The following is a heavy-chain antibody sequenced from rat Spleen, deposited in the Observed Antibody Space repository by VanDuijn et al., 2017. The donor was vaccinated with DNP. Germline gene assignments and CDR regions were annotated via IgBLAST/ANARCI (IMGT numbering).Heavy chain of an antibody. D-gene: IGHD5-1*01. CDR2: ITYDGGGT. J-gene: IGHJ4*01. CDR1: GFTFSDYY. V-gene: IGHV5-20*01. Sequence: EVQLVESGGGLVQPGRSLKLSCAASGFTFSDYYMAWVRQTPTKGLEWVAYITYDGGGTYSRDSVKGRFTISRDNAENTVYLQMNSLRSEDTATYYCAKDRLGGYAMDAWGQGTSVTVSS. CDR3: AKDRLGGYAMDA.